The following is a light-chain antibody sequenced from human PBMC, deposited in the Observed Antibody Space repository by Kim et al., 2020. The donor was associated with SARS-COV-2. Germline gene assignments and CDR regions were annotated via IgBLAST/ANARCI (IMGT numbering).Light chain of an antibody. CDR3: QQYNSWPLT. CDR2: GAS. Sequence: SVSPGERATLSCRASQSVSRNLAWYQQRPGQAPRLLIYGASTRATGIPARFSGSGSETEFTLTISSLQSEDFAVYYCQQYNSWPLTFGGGTKLEIK. CDR1: QSVSRN. V-gene: IGKV3-15*01. J-gene: IGKJ4*01.